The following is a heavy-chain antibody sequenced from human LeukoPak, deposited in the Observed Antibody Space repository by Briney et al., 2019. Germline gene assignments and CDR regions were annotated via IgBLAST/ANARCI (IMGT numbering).Heavy chain of an antibody. J-gene: IGHJ4*02. D-gene: IGHD3-22*01. Sequence: GASVEVSCKASGYTFTGYYMHWVRQAPGQGLEWMGWINPNSGGTNYAQKFQGRVTMTRDTSISTAYMELSRLRSDDTAVYYCARGYYYDSSGYPYYFDYWGQGTLVTVSS. CDR1: GYTFTGYY. CDR2: INPNSGGT. V-gene: IGHV1-2*02. CDR3: ARGYYYDSSGYPYYFDY.